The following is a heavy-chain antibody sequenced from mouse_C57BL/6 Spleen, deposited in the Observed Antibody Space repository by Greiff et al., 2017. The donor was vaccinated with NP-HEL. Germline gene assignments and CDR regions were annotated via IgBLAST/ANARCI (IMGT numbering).Heavy chain of an antibody. J-gene: IGHJ4*01. CDR3: ASSGVYYGSEGAMDY. D-gene: IGHD1-1*01. V-gene: IGHV1-54*01. CDR2: INPGSGGT. CDR1: GYAFTNYL. Sequence: QVQLQQSGAELVRPGTSVKVSCKASGYAFTNYLIEWVKQRPGQGLEWIGVINPGSGGTNYNEKFKGKATLTADKSSSTAYMQLSSLTAEDSAVYFCASSGVYYGSEGAMDYWGQGTSVTVSS.